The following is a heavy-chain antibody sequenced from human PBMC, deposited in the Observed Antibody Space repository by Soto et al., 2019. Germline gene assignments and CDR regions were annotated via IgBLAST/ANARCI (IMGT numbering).Heavy chain of an antibody. J-gene: IGHJ5*02. CDR1: GGSILDSTYY. Sequence: SETLSLTCTVSGGSILDSTYYWAWIRQSQGKGMEWIGTIFYSGGTFYTPSLKSRVTMSVDTSNNQFSLKLSSVTAADSVVYYCARQASGYYYGWFDPWGQGTLVTVSS. V-gene: IGHV4-39*01. CDR3: ARQASGYYYGWFDP. D-gene: IGHD3-22*01. CDR2: IFYSGGT.